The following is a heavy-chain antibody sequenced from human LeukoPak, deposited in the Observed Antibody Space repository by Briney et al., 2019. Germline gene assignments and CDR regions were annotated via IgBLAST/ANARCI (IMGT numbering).Heavy chain of an antibody. D-gene: IGHD3-22*01. V-gene: IGHV3-30*02. CDR1: GFSFSSYG. CDR3: SKGLYDSSGYYPTPDY. CDR2: IRYDGSNK. Sequence: PGGTLRLSCAASGFSFSSYGMSWVRQAPGKGLEWVAFIRYDGSNKYYADSVKGRFTISRDNSKNTLYLQMNSLRAEDTAVYYCSKGLYDSSGYYPTPDYWGQGTLVTVSS. J-gene: IGHJ4*02.